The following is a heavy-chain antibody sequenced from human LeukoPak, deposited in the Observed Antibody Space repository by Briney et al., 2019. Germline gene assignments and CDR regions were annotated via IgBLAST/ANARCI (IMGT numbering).Heavy chain of an antibody. CDR1: GFTFSSYG. CDR3: AKDLGAVAAQGMDV. J-gene: IGHJ6*02. CDR2: ISYDGSNK. V-gene: IGHV3-30*18. D-gene: IGHD6-19*01. Sequence: GGSPRLSCAASGFTFSSYGMHWVRQAPGKGLEWVAVISYDGSNKYYADSVKGRFTISRDNSKNTLYLQMNSLRAEDTAVYYCAKDLGAVAAQGMDVWGQGTTVTVSS.